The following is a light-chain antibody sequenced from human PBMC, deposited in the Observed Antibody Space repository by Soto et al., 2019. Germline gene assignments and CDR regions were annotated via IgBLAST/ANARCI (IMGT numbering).Light chain of an antibody. CDR3: CSYRRSSTPWV. CDR2: DVS. V-gene: IGLV2-14*03. J-gene: IGLJ1*01. CDR1: SSDVGGYNY. Sequence: QSALTQPASVSASPGQSITISCTGTSSDVGGYNYVSWYQQHPGKAPKLMIYDVSDRPSGISNRFSASKSGNTASLTISGLQAEDEADYYCCSYRRSSTPWVFGTGTKVTVL.